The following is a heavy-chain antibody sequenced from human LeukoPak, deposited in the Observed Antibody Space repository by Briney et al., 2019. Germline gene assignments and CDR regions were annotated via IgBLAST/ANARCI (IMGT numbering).Heavy chain of an antibody. CDR3: ATPNDAFNI. CDR1: GGSISNENW. Sequence: NSSETLSLTCAVSGGSISNENWWSWVRQPPGKGLEWIGEIHHRGGTNYNPSLRSRVTISIDTSKNQFSLKLTSVTAADTAVYYCATPNDAFNIWGQGTMVTVSS. V-gene: IGHV4-4*02. CDR2: IHHRGGT. J-gene: IGHJ3*02.